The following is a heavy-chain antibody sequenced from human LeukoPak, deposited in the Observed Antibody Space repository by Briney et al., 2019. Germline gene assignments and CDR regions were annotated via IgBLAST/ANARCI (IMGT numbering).Heavy chain of an antibody. D-gene: IGHD6-6*01. J-gene: IGHJ4*02. Sequence: SETLSLTCAVFGGSFGDYSWTWVRQPPGKGLEWIGEINHSGNTNYSPSLKTRVTISIDTSKDQFSLNLNSVTAADTAVYYCARGGSSVDYWGQGTLVTVSS. CDR2: INHSGNT. V-gene: IGHV4-34*01. CDR3: ARGGSSVDY. CDR1: GGSFGDYS.